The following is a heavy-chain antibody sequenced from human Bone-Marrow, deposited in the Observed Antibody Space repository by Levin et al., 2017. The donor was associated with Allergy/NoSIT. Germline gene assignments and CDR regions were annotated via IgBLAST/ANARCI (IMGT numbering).Heavy chain of an antibody. V-gene: IGHV3-30*18. CDR2: ISYDGSNK. J-gene: IGHJ4*02. CDR3: AKGSCGGDPSCYYFDY. D-gene: IGHD2-21*02. Sequence: GESLKISCAASGFTFSSYGMHWVRQAPGKGLEWVAVISYDGSNKYYADSVKGRFTISRDNSKNTLYLQMNSLRAEDTAVYYCAKGSCGGDPSCYYFDYWGQGTLVTVSS. CDR1: GFTFSSYG.